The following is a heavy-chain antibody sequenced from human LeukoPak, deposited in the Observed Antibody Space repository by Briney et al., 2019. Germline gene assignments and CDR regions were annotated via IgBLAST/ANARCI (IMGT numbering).Heavy chain of an antibody. CDR3: ARVSISAAGTKVNFDY. CDR2: MNPNSGNT. Sequence: ASVKVSCKASGYTFTSYDINWVRQATGQGLEWMGWMNPNSGNTGYAQKFQGRVTMTRNTSISTAYMELSSLRSEDTAVYYCARVSISAAGTKVNFDYWGQGSQVTVSS. CDR1: GYTFTSYD. D-gene: IGHD6-13*01. J-gene: IGHJ4*02. V-gene: IGHV1-8*01.